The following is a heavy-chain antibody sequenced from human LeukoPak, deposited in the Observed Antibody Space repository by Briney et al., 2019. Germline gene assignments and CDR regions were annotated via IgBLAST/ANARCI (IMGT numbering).Heavy chain of an antibody. CDR3: ARANGYDYVWGSYRKGFDY. J-gene: IGHJ4*02. D-gene: IGHD3-16*02. V-gene: IGHV4-34*01. Sequence: SETLSLTCAVYGGSFSGYYWSWIRQPPGKGLEWIGEINHSGSTNYNPSLNSRDTISVDTSKNQFSLKLSSVTAADTAVYYCARANGYDYVWGSYRKGFDYWGQGTLVTVSS. CDR2: INHSGST. CDR1: GGSFSGYY.